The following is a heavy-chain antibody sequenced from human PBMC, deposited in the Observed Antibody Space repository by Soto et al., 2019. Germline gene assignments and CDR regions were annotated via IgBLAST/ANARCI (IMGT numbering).Heavy chain of an antibody. CDR2: IYYSGST. CDR1: GGSIGSGDYY. CDR3: ARTSVRFDP. J-gene: IGHJ5*02. Sequence: PSETLSLTCTVSGGSIGSGDYYWSWIRPPPGKGLEWIGYIYYSGSTYYNPSLKSRVTISVDTSKNQFSLKPSSVTAADTAVYYCARTSVRFDPWGQGTLVTVSS. V-gene: IGHV4-30-4*01.